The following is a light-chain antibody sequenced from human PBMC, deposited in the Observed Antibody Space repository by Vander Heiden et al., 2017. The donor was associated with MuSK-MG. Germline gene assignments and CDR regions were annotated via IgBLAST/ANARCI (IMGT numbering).Light chain of an antibody. CDR2: DAS. Sequence: EIVLTQSPATLSLSPGERATLSCRASQSVNTSLAWYQQKPGQAPRLLIYDASNRDTGIPARFSGSGYGTDFTLTISSREPEDFAVYYCQRRSNWPPYTFGQGTKLEIK. J-gene: IGKJ2*01. CDR1: QSVNTS. CDR3: QRRSNWPPYT. V-gene: IGKV3-11*01.